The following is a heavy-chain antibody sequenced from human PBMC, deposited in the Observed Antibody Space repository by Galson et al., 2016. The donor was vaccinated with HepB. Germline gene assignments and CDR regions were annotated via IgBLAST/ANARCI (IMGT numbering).Heavy chain of an antibody. CDR1: GFSLPSSKVA. V-gene: IGHV2-5*02. Sequence: PALVKPTQTLTLTRTFSGFSLPSSKVAVGWIRQPPGKALEWLALIYWDDERRYRPSLKSRVTITMDTSKNQVVLTMTNMDPVDTATYYCALMDYRGRYGLWDFDDWGQGTLVTVSS. D-gene: IGHD4-23*01. CDR2: IYWDDER. CDR3: ALMDYRGRYGLWDFDD. J-gene: IGHJ4*02.